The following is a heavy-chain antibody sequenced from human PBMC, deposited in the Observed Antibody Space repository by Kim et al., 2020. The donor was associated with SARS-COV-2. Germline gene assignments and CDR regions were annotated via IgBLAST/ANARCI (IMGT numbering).Heavy chain of an antibody. CDR3: ARVGPGYAYSYYYGMDV. V-gene: IGHV4-4*02. D-gene: IGHD3-16*01. Sequence: LKSRVTISVDKSKNQFSLKLSSVTAADTAVYYCARVGPGYAYSYYYGMDVWGQGTTVTVSS. J-gene: IGHJ6*02.